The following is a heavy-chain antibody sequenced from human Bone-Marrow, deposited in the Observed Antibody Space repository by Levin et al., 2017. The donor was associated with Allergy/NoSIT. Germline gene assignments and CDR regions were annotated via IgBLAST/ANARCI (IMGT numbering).Heavy chain of an antibody. CDR3: AKGDQPGIAAAGTSTIPD. CDR2: ISYDGSNK. J-gene: IGHJ4*02. Sequence: GESLKISCAASGFTFSSYGMHWVRQAPGKGLEWVAVISYDGSNKYYADSVKGRFTISRDNSKNTLYLQMNSLRAEDTAVYYCAKGDQPGIAAAGTSTIPDWGQGTLVTVSS. V-gene: IGHV3-30*18. CDR1: GFTFSSYG. D-gene: IGHD6-13*01.